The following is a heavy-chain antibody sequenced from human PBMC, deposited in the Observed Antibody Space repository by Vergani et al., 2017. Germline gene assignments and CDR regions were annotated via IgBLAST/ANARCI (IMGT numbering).Heavy chain of an antibody. V-gene: IGHV4-34*01. D-gene: IGHD3-22*01. J-gene: IGHJ6*02. CDR2: INHSGST. Sequence: QVQLQQWGAGLLKPSETLSLTCAVYGGSFSGYYWSWIRQPPGKGLEWMGEINHSGSTNYNPSLKSRVTISVDTSKNQFSLKLSSVTAADTAVYYCARRPYYYDSSGYSKYYYYGMDVWGQGTTVTVSS. CDR3: ARRPYYYDSSGYSKYYYYGMDV. CDR1: GGSFSGYY.